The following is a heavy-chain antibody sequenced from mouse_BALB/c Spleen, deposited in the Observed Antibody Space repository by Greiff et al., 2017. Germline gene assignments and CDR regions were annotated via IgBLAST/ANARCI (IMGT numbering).Heavy chain of an antibody. CDR3: ARDGGGNYAMDY. Sequence: EVQLQESGPGLVKPSPSLSLTCSVTGYSITSGYYWNWIRQFPGNKLEWMGDISYDGSNNYNPSLKYRISITRDTSKNQFFLKLNSVTTEDTATYYCARDGGGNYAMDYWGQGTSVTVSA. CDR1: GYSITSGYY. CDR2: ISYDGSN. J-gene: IGHJ4*01. V-gene: IGHV3-6*02. D-gene: IGHD2-14*01.